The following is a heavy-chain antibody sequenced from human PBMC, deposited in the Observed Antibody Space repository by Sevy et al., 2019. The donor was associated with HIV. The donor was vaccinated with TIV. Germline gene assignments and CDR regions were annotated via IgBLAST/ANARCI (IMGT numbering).Heavy chain of an antibody. Sequence: GGSLRLSCAASGFTFDDYGMSWVRQAPGKGLEWVSGINWNGGSTGYADSVKGRITISRDNAKNSLYLQMNSLRAEDTALYYCARETTLAAAGPRVCYFDYWGQGTLVTVSS. J-gene: IGHJ4*02. V-gene: IGHV3-20*04. CDR3: ARETTLAAAGPRVCYFDY. D-gene: IGHD6-13*01. CDR1: GFTFDDYG. CDR2: INWNGGST.